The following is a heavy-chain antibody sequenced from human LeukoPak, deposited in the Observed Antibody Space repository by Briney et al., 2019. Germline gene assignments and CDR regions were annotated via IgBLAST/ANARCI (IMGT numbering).Heavy chain of an antibody. CDR3: ARGGVTPWYFDY. Sequence: SETLSLTCTVSGGSISSYYWSWIRQPPGKGLEWIGYIYYSGSTNYNPSLKSRVTIPVDTSKNQFSLKLSSVTAADPAVYYCARGGVTPWYFDYWGQGTLVTVSS. D-gene: IGHD4-23*01. CDR1: GGSISSYY. J-gene: IGHJ4*02. CDR2: IYYSGST. V-gene: IGHV4-59*01.